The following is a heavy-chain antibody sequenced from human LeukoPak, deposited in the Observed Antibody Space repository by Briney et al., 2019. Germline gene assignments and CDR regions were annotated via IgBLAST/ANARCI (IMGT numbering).Heavy chain of an antibody. CDR1: GYSFNSYW. Sequence: PGESLKISCKGSGYSFNSYWIGWVRQMPGKGLEWMGIIYPGDSDTRYSPSFQGQVTISADKSISTAYLQWSSLKASDTAMYYCASRYCSGGSCSDAFDIWGQGTMVTVSS. V-gene: IGHV5-51*01. CDR2: IYPGDSDT. CDR3: ASRYCSGGSCSDAFDI. D-gene: IGHD2-15*01. J-gene: IGHJ3*02.